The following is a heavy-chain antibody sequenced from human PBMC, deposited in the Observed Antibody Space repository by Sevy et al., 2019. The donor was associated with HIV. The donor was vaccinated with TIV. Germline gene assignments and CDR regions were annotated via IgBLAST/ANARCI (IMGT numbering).Heavy chain of an antibody. D-gene: IGHD6-13*01. CDR3: ARDGYEYSSSWYVY. Sequence: GGCLRLSCAASGFTFSSYWMSWVRQAPGKGLEWVANIKQDGSEKYYVDSVKGRFTISRDNAKNSLYLQMNSRRVEHTAVYYCARDGYEYSSSWYVYWGQGTVVTVSS. CDR2: IKQDGSEK. J-gene: IGHJ4*02. V-gene: IGHV3-7*03. CDR1: GFTFSSYW.